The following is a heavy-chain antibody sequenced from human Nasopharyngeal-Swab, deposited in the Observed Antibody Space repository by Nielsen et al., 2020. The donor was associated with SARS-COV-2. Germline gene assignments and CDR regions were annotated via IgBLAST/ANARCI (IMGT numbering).Heavy chain of an antibody. J-gene: IGHJ5*02. CDR1: GGSISSYY. CDR2: IYYSGST. V-gene: IGHV4-59*01. Sequence: SETLSLTCTVSGGSISSYYWSWIRQPPGKGLEWIGYIYYSGSTNYNPSLKSRVTISVDTSKNQFSLKLSSVTAADTAVYYCARELGVVTEGWFDPWGQGTLVTVSS. D-gene: IGHD2-21*02. CDR3: ARELGVVTEGWFDP.